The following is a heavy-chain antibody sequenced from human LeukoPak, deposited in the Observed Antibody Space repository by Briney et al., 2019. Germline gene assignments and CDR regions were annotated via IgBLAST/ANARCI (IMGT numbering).Heavy chain of an antibody. V-gene: IGHV1-69-2*01. CDR3: ATGRDGYNSPFDY. CDR2: VYPEDGET. D-gene: IGHD5-24*01. J-gene: IGHJ4*02. CDR1: GYTFTDYY. Sequence: ASVKVSCKVSGYTFTDYYMHWVQQAPGKGLEWMGPVYPEDGETIYAEKFQGRVTITADTSTDTAYMELSSLRSEDTAVYYCATGRDGYNSPFDYWGQGTLVTVSS.